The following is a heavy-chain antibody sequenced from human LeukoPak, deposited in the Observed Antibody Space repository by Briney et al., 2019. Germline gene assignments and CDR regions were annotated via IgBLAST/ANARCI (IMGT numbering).Heavy chain of an antibody. J-gene: IGHJ4*02. Sequence: GGSLRLSCAASGFTFSSYAMSWVRQAPGRGLEWVSAISGSGGSTYYADSVKGRFTISRGNSKNTLYLQMNSLRAEDTAVYYCAKGDSSGYYLFGYWGQGTLVTVSS. CDR2: ISGSGGST. D-gene: IGHD6-19*01. CDR1: GFTFSSYA. CDR3: AKGDSSGYYLFGY. V-gene: IGHV3-23*01.